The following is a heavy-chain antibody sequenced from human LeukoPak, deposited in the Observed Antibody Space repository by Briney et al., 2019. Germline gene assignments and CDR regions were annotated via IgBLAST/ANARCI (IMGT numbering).Heavy chain of an antibody. CDR3: ARDPPYQLRPYFDY. D-gene: IGHD2-2*01. V-gene: IGHV3-74*01. CDR1: GFTFSSYW. J-gene: IGHJ4*02. CDR2: INTDGSST. Sequence: QPGGSLRLSCAASGFTFSSYWMHWVRQAPGKGLVWVSRINTDGSSTSYADSVKGRFAISRDNAKNTLYLQMNSLRAEDTAVYYCARDPPYQLRPYFDYWGQGTLVTVSS.